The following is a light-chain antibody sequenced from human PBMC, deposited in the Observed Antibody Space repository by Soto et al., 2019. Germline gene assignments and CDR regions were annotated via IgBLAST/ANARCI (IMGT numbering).Light chain of an antibody. CDR2: AAS. CDR3: QQNYNTLIT. J-gene: IGKJ5*01. V-gene: IGKV1-39*01. CDR1: QSISRY. Sequence: DIQMTQSPSSLSSSVGDRFTITFRSSQSISRYLNCYQQKPGKAPKLLIYAASSLQRGVPSRFSGSGSGTDFTLTISSLQPEDFTTYYCQQNYNTLITFGQGTRLEIK.